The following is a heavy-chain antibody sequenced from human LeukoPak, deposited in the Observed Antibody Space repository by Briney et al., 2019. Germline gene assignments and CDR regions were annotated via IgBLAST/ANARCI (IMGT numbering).Heavy chain of an antibody. J-gene: IGHJ5*02. CDR3: ARDNPPNYYDSSGYYRPTNWFDP. CDR2: INHSGST. CDR1: GGSFSGYY. V-gene: IGHV4-34*01. Sequence: SETLSLTCAVYGGSFSGYYWSWIRHPPGKGLEWIGEINHSGSTNYNPSLKSRVTISVDTSKNQFSLKLSSVTAADTAVYYCARDNPPNYYDSSGYYRPTNWFDPWGQGTLVTVSS. D-gene: IGHD3-22*01.